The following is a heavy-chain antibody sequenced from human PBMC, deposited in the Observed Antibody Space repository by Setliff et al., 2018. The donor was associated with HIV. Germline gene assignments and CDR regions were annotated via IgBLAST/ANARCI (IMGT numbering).Heavy chain of an antibody. J-gene: IGHJ4*02. V-gene: IGHV1-3*01. CDR3: ARAGIWNYYFDY. Sequence: VKVSCKASGNTFTKHGIHWGRQAPGQRLEWMGWINAGNGKTRYSQKFQGRVTITRDTSASTAYMELSSLRSEDMAVYYCARAGIWNYYFDYWGQGTLVTVSS. CDR1: GNTFTKHG. D-gene: IGHD1-7*01. CDR2: INAGNGKT.